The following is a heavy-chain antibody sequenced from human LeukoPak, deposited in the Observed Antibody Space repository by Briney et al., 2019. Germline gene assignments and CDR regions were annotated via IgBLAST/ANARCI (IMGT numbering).Heavy chain of an antibody. D-gene: IGHD3-22*01. CDR2: IYYSGST. Sequence: SETLSLTCTVSGGSLSSYYWSWIRQPPGKGLEWIGSIYYSGSTNYNPSLKSRVTISVDTSKSQFSLKLSSVTAADTALYYCAAFYYDSSGYYQFDYWGQGTLVTVSS. CDR3: AAFYYDSSGYYQFDY. V-gene: IGHV4-59*08. J-gene: IGHJ4*02. CDR1: GGSLSSYY.